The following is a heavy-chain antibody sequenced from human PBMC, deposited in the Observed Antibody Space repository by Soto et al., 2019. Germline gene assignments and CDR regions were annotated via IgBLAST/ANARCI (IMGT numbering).Heavy chain of an antibody. CDR1: GGSISTYY. D-gene: IGHD4-17*01. CDR3: ARDRQHTYGNCFDP. Sequence: SETLSLTCTVSGGSISTYYWSWIRQPPGKGLEWIGYVYNRGNTKYNPSLRSRVTIWEDMSKNQVSLRLSSVTAADTAIYYCARDRQHTYGNCFDPWGQGTLVTVSS. CDR2: VYNRGNT. V-gene: IGHV4-59*01. J-gene: IGHJ5*02.